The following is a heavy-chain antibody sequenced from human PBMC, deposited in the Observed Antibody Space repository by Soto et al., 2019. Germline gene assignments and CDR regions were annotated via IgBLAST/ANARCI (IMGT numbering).Heavy chain of an antibody. CDR2: INPSGGST. Sequence: ASVKVSCKASGYTFTSYYMHWVRQAPGQGLEWMGIINPSGGSTSYAQKFQGRVTMTRDTSTSTVYMELSSLRSEDTAVYYCAIFSGSYSQLNLFDFWGQGKLVTVSA. CDR1: GYTFTSYY. V-gene: IGHV1-46*01. CDR3: AIFSGSYSQLNLFDF. D-gene: IGHD1-26*01. J-gene: IGHJ5*01.